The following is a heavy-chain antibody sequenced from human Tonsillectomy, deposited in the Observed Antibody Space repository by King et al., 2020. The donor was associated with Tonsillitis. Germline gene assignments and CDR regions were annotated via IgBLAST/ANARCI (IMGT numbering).Heavy chain of an antibody. D-gene: IGHD3-22*01. V-gene: IGHV3-11*01. CDR1: GFTFSDYY. J-gene: IGHJ1*01. CDR3: ARRGFYDSSGYSVAAEYFQH. Sequence: VQLVESGGGLVKPGGSLRLSCAASGFTFSDYYMSWIRQAPGKGLEWVSYISSSSSIIYYADSVKGRFTISRDNAKNSLYLQMNSLSAEDTAVYYCARRGFYDSSGYSVAAEYFQHWGQGTLVTVSS. CDR2: ISSSSSII.